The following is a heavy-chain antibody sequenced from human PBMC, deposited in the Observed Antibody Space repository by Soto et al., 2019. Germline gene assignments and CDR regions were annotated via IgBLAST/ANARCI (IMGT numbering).Heavy chain of an antibody. CDR3: AAGDAWRVLLAY. Sequence: SETLSLTCTVSGGSISSGGYYWSWIRHVPGTGLEWIGYIYYSGSTYYNPSLKSRVTISLDTSENQFSLWLSSVTAADTAAYYCAAGDAWRVLLAYWGQGTLVTVSS. D-gene: IGHD3-10*01. CDR2: IYYSGST. CDR1: GGSISSGGYY. J-gene: IGHJ4*02. V-gene: IGHV4-31*03.